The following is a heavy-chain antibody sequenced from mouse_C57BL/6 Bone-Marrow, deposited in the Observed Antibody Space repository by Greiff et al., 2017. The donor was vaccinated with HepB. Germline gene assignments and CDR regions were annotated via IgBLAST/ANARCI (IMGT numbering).Heavy chain of an antibody. CDR2: INSDGGST. V-gene: IGHV5-2*01. CDR1: EYEFPSHD. CDR3: ARLPYYGSSYETYWYFDV. D-gene: IGHD1-1*01. J-gene: IGHJ1*03. Sequence: DVMLVESGGGLVQPGESLKLSCESNEYEFPSHDMSWVRKTPEKRLELVAAINSDGGSTYYPDTMERRFIISRDNTKKTLYLQMSSLRSEDTALYYCARLPYYGSSYETYWYFDVWGTGTTVTVSS.